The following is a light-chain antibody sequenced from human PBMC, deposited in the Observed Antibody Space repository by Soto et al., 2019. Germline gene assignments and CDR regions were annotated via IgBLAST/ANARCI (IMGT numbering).Light chain of an antibody. CDR3: AAWDDSLNGYV. CDR2: STN. Sequence: QSVLTQPPSASGTPGQRVTISCSGSRSNIGSNTVNWYQQLPGTAPKLLIYSTNKWPSGVPDRFSGSKSGTSASLAISGLQSEDEAEYYCAAWDDSLNGYVFGTGTKLTVL. J-gene: IGLJ1*01. V-gene: IGLV1-44*01. CDR1: RSNIGSNT.